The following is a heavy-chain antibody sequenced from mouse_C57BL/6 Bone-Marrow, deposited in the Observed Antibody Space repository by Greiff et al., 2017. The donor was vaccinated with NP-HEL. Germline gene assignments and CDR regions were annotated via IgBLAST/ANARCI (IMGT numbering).Heavy chain of an antibody. J-gene: IGHJ4*01. V-gene: IGHV10-1*01. Sequence: EVQRVESGGGLVQPKGSLKLSCAASGFSFNTYAMNWVRQAPGKGLEWVARIRSKSNNYATSYAVSVKDSITITRDDTESMLYLRMHNLKTEDTAVYYCGGRGDWRAMDYWGQGTSVTVYS. CDR3: GGRGDWRAMDY. CDR1: GFSFNTYA. CDR2: IRSKSNNYAT.